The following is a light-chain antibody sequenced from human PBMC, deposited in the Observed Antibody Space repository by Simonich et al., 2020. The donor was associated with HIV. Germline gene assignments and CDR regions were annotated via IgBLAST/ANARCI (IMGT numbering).Light chain of an antibody. Sequence: AIRMTQSPSSLSASIGDRVTITCRARQGISSYFAWYQQEAGKAPKLLIYAASTLQSGAPSRFSGSGSGTDFTLTISLQSEDSATYYCQQYYSYPLTFGGGTKVEIK. CDR3: QQYYSYPLT. CDR2: AAS. V-gene: IGKV1-8*01. CDR1: QGISSY. J-gene: IGKJ4*01.